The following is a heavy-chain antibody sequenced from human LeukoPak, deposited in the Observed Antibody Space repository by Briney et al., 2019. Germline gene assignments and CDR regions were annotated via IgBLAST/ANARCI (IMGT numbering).Heavy chain of an antibody. CDR2: IKEDGSEK. CDR1: GFTFSNYW. CDR3: ASGRQLGY. D-gene: IGHD6-13*01. J-gene: IGHJ4*02. V-gene: IGHV3-7*01. Sequence: GGSLRLSCPASGFTFSNYWMSWIRQAPGHGLEWVANIKEDGSEKYYVDSVKGRFTISRDNARNSLYLQMNSLRAEDTAVYYCASGRQLGYWGQGTLVTVSS.